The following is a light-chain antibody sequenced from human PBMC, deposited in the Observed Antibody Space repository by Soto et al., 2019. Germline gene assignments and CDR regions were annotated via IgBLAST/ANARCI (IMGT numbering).Light chain of an antibody. CDR3: QKRSNWPLT. CDR1: ESVVRY. J-gene: IGKJ4*01. V-gene: IGKV3-11*02. CDR2: DTS. Sequence: EIVLTQSPVTLSLSPGDTATLSCRASESVVRYLAWYQQKPGQAPRLLMYDTSKRATGIPARFSGSGYGRDFTLTISSLEPEDFAVHYCQKRSNWPLTFGGGTKVEIK.